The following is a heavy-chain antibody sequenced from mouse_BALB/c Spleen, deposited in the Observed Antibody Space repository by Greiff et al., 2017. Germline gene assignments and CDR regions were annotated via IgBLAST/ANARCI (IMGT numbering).Heavy chain of an antibody. CDR3: AGGNYPLYAMDY. Sequence: QVQLKESGAELVRPGSSVKISCKASGYAFSSYWMNWVKQRPGQGLEWIGQIYPGDGDTNYNGKFKGKATLTADKSSSTAYMQLSSLTSEDSAVYFCAGGNYPLYAMDYWGQGTSVTVSS. J-gene: IGHJ4*01. CDR2: IYPGDGDT. CDR1: GYAFSSYW. V-gene: IGHV1-80*01. D-gene: IGHD2-1*01.